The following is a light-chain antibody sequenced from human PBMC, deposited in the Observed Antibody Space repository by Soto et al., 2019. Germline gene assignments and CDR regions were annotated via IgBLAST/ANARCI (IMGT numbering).Light chain of an antibody. CDR3: QTYDNGVV. CDR1: SGSIASKY. J-gene: IGLJ2*01. V-gene: IGLV6-57*02. Sequence: NFMLTQPHSVSESPGKTVTISCTGSSGSIASKYVQWYQQRPGSAPTTVIQEGSQRPSGVPDRFSGSIDSSSNSASLTISGLQTEDEADYYCQTYDNGVVFGGGTKLTVL. CDR2: EGS.